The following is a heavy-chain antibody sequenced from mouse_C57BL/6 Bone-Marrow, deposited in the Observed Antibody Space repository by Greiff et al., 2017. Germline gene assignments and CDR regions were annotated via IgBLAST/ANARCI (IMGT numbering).Heavy chain of an antibody. V-gene: IGHV1-52*01. CDR3: ARSGGSTVEGFDV. D-gene: IGHD1-1*01. CDR2: IDPSDSET. J-gene: IGHJ1*03. CDR1: GYTFTSYW. Sequence: QVQLQQPGAELVRPGSSVKLSCKASGYTFTSYWMHWVKQRPIQGLEWIGNIDPSDSETHYNQKFKDKATLTVDKSSSTAYMQLSSLNSEDSAVYYCARSGGSTVEGFDVWGTGTTVTVSS.